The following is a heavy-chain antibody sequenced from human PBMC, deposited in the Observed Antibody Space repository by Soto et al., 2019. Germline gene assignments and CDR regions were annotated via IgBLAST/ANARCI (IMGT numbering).Heavy chain of an antibody. CDR2: ISGYNGNT. CDR1: GYSFTTYG. Sequence: QVQLVQSGGEVNKPGASVKVSCKTSGYSFTTYGISWVRQAPGQGLEWMGWISGYNGNTNYAQKFKGRVTMTRDTSTSTAYMELRSLRSYVTAVYYCAREGPAPYYYSGMDVWGQGSTVAVSS. CDR3: AREGPAPYYYSGMDV. J-gene: IGHJ6*02. V-gene: IGHV1-18*01.